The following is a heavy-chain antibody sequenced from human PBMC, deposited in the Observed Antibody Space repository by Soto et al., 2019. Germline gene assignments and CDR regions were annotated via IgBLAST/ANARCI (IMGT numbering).Heavy chain of an antibody. CDR3: ARYLSWDYVGAFDL. V-gene: IGHV3-7*03. J-gene: IGHJ3*01. CDR1: GFTFSSYW. CDR2: IKQDGSDK. D-gene: IGHD1-7*01. Sequence: GGSLRLSCAASGFTFSSYWMTWVRQAPGKGLEWVANIKQDGSDKYYVDSVKGRFTISRDNAKNTLYLQMNSLRAEDTAGYYCARYLSWDYVGAFDLWGQGTMVTVSS.